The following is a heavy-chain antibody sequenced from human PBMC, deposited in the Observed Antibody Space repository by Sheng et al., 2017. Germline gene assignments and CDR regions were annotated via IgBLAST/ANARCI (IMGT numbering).Heavy chain of an antibody. V-gene: IGHV3-9*03. Sequence: EVQLVESGGGLVQPGRSLRLSCAASGFTFDDYAMHWVRQAPGKGLEWVSGISWDSGNIGYADSVKGRFTISRDNAENSLYLQMNSLRAEDMALYYCAKDQYSTGWYAFDYWGQGTLVTVSS. CDR2: ISWDSGNI. J-gene: IGHJ4*02. CDR1: GFTFDDYA. D-gene: IGHD6-19*01. CDR3: AKDQYSTGWYAFDY.